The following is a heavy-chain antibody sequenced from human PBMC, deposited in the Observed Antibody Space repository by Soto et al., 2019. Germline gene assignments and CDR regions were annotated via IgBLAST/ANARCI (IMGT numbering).Heavy chain of an antibody. V-gene: IGHV3-73*01. Sequence: PGGSLRLSCAASGFTFSGSAMHWVRQASGKGLEWVGRIRSKANSYATAYAASVKGRFPISRDDSKNTAYLKWSSLTASDTAIYYCARRTYTSGWRHYFDYWGQGTLVTVSS. J-gene: IGHJ4*02. D-gene: IGHD6-19*01. CDR2: IRSKANSYAT. CDR3: ARRTYTSGWRHYFDY. CDR1: GFTFSGSA.